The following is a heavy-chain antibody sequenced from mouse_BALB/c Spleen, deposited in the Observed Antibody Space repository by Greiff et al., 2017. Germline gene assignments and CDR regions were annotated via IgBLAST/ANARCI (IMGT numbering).Heavy chain of an antibody. CDR1: GFTFSSYA. V-gene: IGHV5-6*03. J-gene: IGHJ4*01. CDR2: ISSGGSYT. CDR3: ARRANWDRYAMDY. D-gene: IGHD4-1*01. Sequence: EVKLVESGGGLVKPGGSLKLSCAASGFTFSSYAMSWVRQTPEKRLEWVASISSGGSYTYYPDSVKGRFTISRDNAKNNLYLQMSSLKSEDTAMYYCARRANWDRYAMDYWGQGTSVTVSS.